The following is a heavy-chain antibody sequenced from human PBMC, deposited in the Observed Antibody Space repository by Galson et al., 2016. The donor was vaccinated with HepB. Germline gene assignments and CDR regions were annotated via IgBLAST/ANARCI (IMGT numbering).Heavy chain of an antibody. CDR1: GFTFGSYD. Sequence: SLRLSCAASGFTFGSYDMHWVRQATGKGLEWVSAISTAGDPYYPDSVTGRFTISRENAKNSLYLQMNRLRAGDTAVYYCARAFNRGVIFGAFDICGQGTMVTVSS. J-gene: IGHJ3*02. CDR3: ARAFNRGVIFGAFDI. D-gene: IGHD3-10*01. V-gene: IGHV3-13*05. CDR2: ISTAGDP.